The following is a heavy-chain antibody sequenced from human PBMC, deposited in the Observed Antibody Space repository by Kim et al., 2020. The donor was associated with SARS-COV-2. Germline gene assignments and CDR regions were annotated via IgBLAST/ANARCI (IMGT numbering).Heavy chain of an antibody. J-gene: IGHJ4*02. D-gene: IGHD2-15*01. CDR2: INAGNGNT. CDR3: ARVFIRPYCSGGSCYYPRILDY. CDR1: GYTFTSYA. V-gene: IGHV1-3*01. Sequence: ASVKVSCKASGYTFTSYAMHWVRQAPGQRLEWMGWINAGNGNTKYSQKFQGRVTITRDTSASTAYMELSSLRSEDTAVYYCARVFIRPYCSGGSCYYPRILDYWGQGTLVTVSS.